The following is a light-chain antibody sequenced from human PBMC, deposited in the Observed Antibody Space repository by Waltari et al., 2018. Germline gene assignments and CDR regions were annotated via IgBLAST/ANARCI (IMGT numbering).Light chain of an antibody. Sequence: QSALTHPPSASGSPGESVTISCTGTSSALGDYDYVSWYQQHPGKAPKLMIDEVIKRPSGVPDRFSGSKSGNTASLTVSGLQAEDEADYYCCSYAGTNNFYVFGTGTKVTVL. CDR1: SSALGDYDY. J-gene: IGLJ1*01. V-gene: IGLV2-8*01. CDR2: EVI. CDR3: CSYAGTNNFYV.